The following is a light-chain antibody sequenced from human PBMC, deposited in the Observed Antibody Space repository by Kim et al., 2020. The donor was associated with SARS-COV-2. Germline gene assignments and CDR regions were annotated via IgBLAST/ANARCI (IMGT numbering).Light chain of an antibody. CDR2: KTS. CDR3: QQHNTYSGT. Sequence: APVGDIVTRTCRASQTFSGWLALYQQKPGKAPKLLIYKTSTLESEVPSRFSGSGSGTAFLLTISGLQPDDVATYYCQQHNTYSGTFGPGTKVDIK. CDR1: QTFSGW. V-gene: IGKV1-5*03. J-gene: IGKJ1*01.